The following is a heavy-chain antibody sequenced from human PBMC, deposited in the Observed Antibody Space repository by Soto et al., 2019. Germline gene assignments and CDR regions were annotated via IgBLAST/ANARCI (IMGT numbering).Heavy chain of an antibody. D-gene: IGHD3-22*01. CDR2: VYYTGST. Sequence: SETLSLTCTVSGDSISTFYWGWMRQSPGKELEWIGYVYYTGSTNYNPSLKSRVTISVDRSKNQFSLKLTSANAADTAVYHCARGRTVRNYADDSSDYFYFFGYWGQGTQVTVSS. V-gene: IGHV4-59*01. CDR3: ARGRTVRNYADDSSDYFYFFGY. J-gene: IGHJ4*02. CDR1: GDSISTFY.